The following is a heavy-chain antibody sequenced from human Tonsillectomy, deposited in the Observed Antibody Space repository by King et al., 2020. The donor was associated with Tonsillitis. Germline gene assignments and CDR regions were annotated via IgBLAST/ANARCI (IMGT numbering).Heavy chain of an antibody. CDR3: ARTMGATTLGAFDI. D-gene: IGHD1-26*01. CDR1: GFTFSSYA. J-gene: IGHJ3*02. CDR2: ISYDGSNK. V-gene: IGHV3-30-3*01. Sequence: VQLVESGGGVVQPGRSLRLSCAASGFTFSSYAMHWVRQAPGKGLEWVAVISYDGSNKYYADSVKGRFTISRDNSKNTLYLQMNSRRAEDTAVYYCARTMGATTLGAFDIWGQGTMVTVSS.